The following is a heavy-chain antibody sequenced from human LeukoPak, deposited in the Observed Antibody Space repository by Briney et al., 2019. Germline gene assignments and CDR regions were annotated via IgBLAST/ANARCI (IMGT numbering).Heavy chain of an antibody. J-gene: IGHJ6*03. CDR3: AREGRYCGGGRCSYMDV. CDR1: GGSISSYY. Sequence: SETLSLTCTVSGGSISSYYWSWIRQPPGKGLEWIGYIYYTGSTNYNPSLKSRVTISVDTSKNQFSLKLSSVTAADTAVYYCAREGRYCGGGRCSYMDVWGKGTTVTASS. D-gene: IGHD2-15*01. V-gene: IGHV4-59*12. CDR2: IYYTGST.